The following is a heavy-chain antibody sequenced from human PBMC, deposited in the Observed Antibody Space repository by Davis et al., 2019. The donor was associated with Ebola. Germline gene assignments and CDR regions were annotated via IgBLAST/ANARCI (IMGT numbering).Heavy chain of an antibody. J-gene: IGHJ1*01. CDR3: ARLFVDTVQVTADTAYFQH. V-gene: IGHV4-59*01. CDR1: GGSITSYHY. Sequence: SETLSLTCSVSGGSITSYHYWSWIRQTPGKGLEWIAYVYYTGSTNYNPSLQSRVTISVDTSKNHFSLRLSSVTAADTAVYYCARLFVDTVQVTADTAYFQHWGRGILVAVSS. D-gene: IGHD5-18*01. CDR2: VYYTGST.